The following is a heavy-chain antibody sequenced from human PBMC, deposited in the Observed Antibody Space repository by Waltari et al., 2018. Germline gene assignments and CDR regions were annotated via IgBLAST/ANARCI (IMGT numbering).Heavy chain of an antibody. J-gene: IGHJ4*02. CDR1: GGSISSYY. CDR2: IYYSGST. Sequence: QVQLQESGPGLVKPSETLSLTCTVSGGSISSYYWSWIRQPPGKGLEWIGYIYYSGSTHYNPSLKSRVTISVDTSKNQFSLKLSSVTAADTAVYYCARGGDYDSSGYPRDYWGQGTLVTVSS. D-gene: IGHD3-22*01. CDR3: ARGGDYDSSGYPRDY. V-gene: IGHV4-59*01.